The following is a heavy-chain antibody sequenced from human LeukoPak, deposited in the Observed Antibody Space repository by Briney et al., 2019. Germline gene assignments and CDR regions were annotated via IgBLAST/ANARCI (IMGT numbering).Heavy chain of an antibody. CDR3: ARDDSDVDAFDI. CDR1: GGSISSYY. D-gene: IGHD5-18*01. CDR2: IYYSGST. Sequence: PSETLSLTCTVSGGSISSYYWSWIRPPPGKGLEWIGYIYYSGSTNYNPSLKSRVTISVDTSKNQFSLQLSSVTAADTAVYYCARDDSDVDAFDIWGQGTMVTVSS. J-gene: IGHJ3*02. V-gene: IGHV4-59*01.